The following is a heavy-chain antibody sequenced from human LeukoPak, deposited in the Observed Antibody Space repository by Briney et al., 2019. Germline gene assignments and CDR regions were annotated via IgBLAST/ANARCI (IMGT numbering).Heavy chain of an antibody. D-gene: IGHD3-22*01. V-gene: IGHV4-34*01. J-gene: IGHJ5*02. CDR2: INHSGST. CDR3: ARRQTYYYDSSGS. CDR1: GGSFSGYY. Sequence: SETLSLTCAVYGGSFSGYYWSWLRQPPGKGLEWIGEINHSGSTNYNPSLKSRVTISVDTSKNQFSLKLSSVTAADTAVYYCARRQTYYYDSSGSWGQGTLVTVSS.